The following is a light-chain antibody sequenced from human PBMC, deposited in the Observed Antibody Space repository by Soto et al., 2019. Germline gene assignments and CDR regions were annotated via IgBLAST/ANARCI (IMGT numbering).Light chain of an antibody. CDR2: DAS. CDR3: QQRSNWPLT. J-gene: IGKJ4*01. V-gene: IGKV3-11*01. CDR1: QSVSSY. Sequence: EIVLTQSPATLSLSPGERATLSCRASQSVSSYLAGYQQKPGQAPRLLIYDASNRATGIPARFSGSGSCTDFTLTISSLEPEDVAVYYGQQRSNWPLTFGVGTKVEIK.